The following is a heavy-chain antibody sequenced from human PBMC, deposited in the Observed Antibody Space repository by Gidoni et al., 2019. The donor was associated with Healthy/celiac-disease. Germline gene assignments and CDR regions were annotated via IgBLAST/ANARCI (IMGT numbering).Heavy chain of an antibody. CDR1: GFTFAAYG. V-gene: IGHV3-20*04. Sequence: EVQLVEYGGGVVRPGGSLRLSCAASGFTFAAYGMSWGRQAPGKGLAWVSGINWNGGSTGYADSVKGRFTISRDNAKNSLYLQMNSLRAEDTALYYCARDGGGIAASGDYYFDYWGQGTLVTVSS. D-gene: IGHD6-13*01. CDR3: ARDGGGIAASGDYYFDY. CDR2: INWNGGST. J-gene: IGHJ4*02.